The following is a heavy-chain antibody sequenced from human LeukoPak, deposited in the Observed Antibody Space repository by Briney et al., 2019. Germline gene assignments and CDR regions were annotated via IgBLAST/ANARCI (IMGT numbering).Heavy chain of an antibody. Sequence: SVKVSCKASGGTFSSSAISWVRQAPGQGLEWMGRIIPILDTSNYAQRFQGRVTITADISTSTAYTELSSLRSDDTAVFYCARSVSSGYYFDYWGQGTLVTVSS. CDR2: IIPILDTS. CDR3: ARSVSSGYYFDY. CDR1: GGTFSSSA. D-gene: IGHD3-22*01. V-gene: IGHV1-69*04. J-gene: IGHJ4*01.